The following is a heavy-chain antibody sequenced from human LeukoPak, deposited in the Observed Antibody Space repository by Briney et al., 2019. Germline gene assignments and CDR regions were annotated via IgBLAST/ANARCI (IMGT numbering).Heavy chain of an antibody. Sequence: SETLSLTCTVSGDSINTNYWTWIRQPAAKRLEWIGRIYTSGSTNYNPSLKSRVTMSVDTSKNQFSLKLRSVTAADTAVYYCAKVAEGSGRYFPDSWGQGTLVTVSS. CDR1: GDSINTNY. J-gene: IGHJ4*02. CDR3: AKVAEGSGRYFPDS. D-gene: IGHD3-10*01. V-gene: IGHV4-4*07. CDR2: IYTSGST.